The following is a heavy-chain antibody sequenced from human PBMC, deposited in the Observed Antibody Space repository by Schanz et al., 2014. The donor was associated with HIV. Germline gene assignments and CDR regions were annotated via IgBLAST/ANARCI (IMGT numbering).Heavy chain of an antibody. Sequence: VQLVESGGGLVKPGGSLRLSCAASGFTFSNYAMTWVRQAPGKGLEWVPAISGSGVYTYYADFVEGRFTISRDNSKNTLYLQMNSLRGEDTAVYYCATAAVTDYSDNWGQGTLVTVSS. D-gene: IGHD4-17*01. CDR1: GFTFSNYA. CDR3: ATAAVTDYSDN. V-gene: IGHV3-23*04. CDR2: ISGSGVYT. J-gene: IGHJ4*02.